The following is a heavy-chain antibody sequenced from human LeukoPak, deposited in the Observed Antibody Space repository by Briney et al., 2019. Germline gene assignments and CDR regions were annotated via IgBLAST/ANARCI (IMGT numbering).Heavy chain of an antibody. CDR2: MSAYNGKT. CDR1: GYSFTSYG. Sequence: GASVKVPCKASGYSFTSYGFNWVRQAPGQGLEWMGWMSAYNGKTNYAHSLQGRVTVTADTSTSTAYMELRSLRSEDTAVYYCARGMGYSYGHPQGAFDIWGQGTMVTVSS. CDR3: ARGMGYSYGHPQGAFDI. J-gene: IGHJ3*02. V-gene: IGHV1-18*01. D-gene: IGHD5-18*01.